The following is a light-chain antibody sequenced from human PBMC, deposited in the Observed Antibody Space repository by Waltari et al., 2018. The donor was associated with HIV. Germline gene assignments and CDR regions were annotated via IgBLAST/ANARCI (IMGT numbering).Light chain of an antibody. J-gene: IGLJ1*01. CDR1: KLGNKY. CDR2: LDA. Sequence: YELTQIPSVSVSPGRTATITCSGDKLGNKYVSWYHQRPGQSPVLVIYLDARRPSGIPWRFSVSNSGNPPTLTISETQAMEEGDYYCQAWDTTTAVFGAGTRVTVL. CDR3: QAWDTTTAV. V-gene: IGLV3-1*01.